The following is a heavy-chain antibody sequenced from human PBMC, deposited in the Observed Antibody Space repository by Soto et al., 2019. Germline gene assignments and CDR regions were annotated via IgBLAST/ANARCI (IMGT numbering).Heavy chain of an antibody. J-gene: IGHJ4*02. Sequence: GGSLRLSCAASGFTLSSYWMSWVRQAPGKGLEWVANIKQDGSEKYYVDSVKGRFTISRDNAKNSLYLQMNSLRAEDTAVYYCARRAVAVWRDMYYFDYWGQGTLVTVSS. CDR3: ARRAVAVWRDMYYFDY. CDR2: IKQDGSEK. V-gene: IGHV3-7*05. CDR1: GFTLSSYW. D-gene: IGHD6-19*01.